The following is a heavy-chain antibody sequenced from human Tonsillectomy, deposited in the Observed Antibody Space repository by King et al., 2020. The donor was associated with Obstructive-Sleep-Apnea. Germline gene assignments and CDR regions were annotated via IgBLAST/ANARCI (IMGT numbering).Heavy chain of an antibody. J-gene: IGHJ4*02. CDR1: GFTFSDNS. Sequence: VQLVESGGGLVQPGGPLRLSCSASGFTFSDNSMHWDRQAPGKGLEDLSVISSNKSTTYYADSVTGRFTISRDNSKNTIYHQMSSLRAEDTAMYYCVKGLWGWEIRGHWGQGTLVTVSS. D-gene: IGHD1-26*01. CDR2: ISSNKSTT. V-gene: IGHV3-64D*06. CDR3: VKGLWGWEIRGH.